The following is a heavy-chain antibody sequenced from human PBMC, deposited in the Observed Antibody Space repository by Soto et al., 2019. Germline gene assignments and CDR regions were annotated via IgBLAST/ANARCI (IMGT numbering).Heavy chain of an antibody. J-gene: IGHJ5*02. CDR1: GGSISSSSYY. CDR3: ARLGYYDFWSGINWFDP. CDR2: IYYSGST. D-gene: IGHD3-3*01. V-gene: IGHV4-39*01. Sequence: SETLSLTCTVSGGSISSSSYYWGWIRQPPGKGLEWIGSIYYSGSTYYNPSLKSRVTISVDTSKNQISLKLSSVTAADTAVYYCARLGYYDFWSGINWFDPWGQGTLVTVSS.